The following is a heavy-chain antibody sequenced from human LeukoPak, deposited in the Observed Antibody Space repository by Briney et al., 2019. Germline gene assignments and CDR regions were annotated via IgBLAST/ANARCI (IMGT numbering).Heavy chain of an antibody. Sequence: ASVKVSCKAYGYTFISYGISWVRQAPGQGLEWMGWISGYNGNTKYAQNVQGRVTMTKDTSTSTAYMELTSLRSDDTAVYYCARATENYYLADYWGQGTLVTVSS. CDR1: GYTFISYG. CDR2: ISGYNGNT. J-gene: IGHJ4*02. V-gene: IGHV1-18*01. CDR3: ARATENYYLADY. D-gene: IGHD2/OR15-2a*01.